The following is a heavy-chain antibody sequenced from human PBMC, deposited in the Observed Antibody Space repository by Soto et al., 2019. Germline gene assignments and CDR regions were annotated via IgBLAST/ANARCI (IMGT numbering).Heavy chain of an antibody. J-gene: IGHJ4*02. Sequence: QVQLQESGPGLVKPSQTLSLTCTVSGGSINSGGYCWSWIRQHPGKGLDWIGCISYGGSTSYNPSMMCRVTISVDTSKNQFSLKLTSVTAADTAVYYCSRGILVWGQGALITVSS. D-gene: IGHD5-18*01. CDR1: GGSINSGGYC. V-gene: IGHV4-31*03. CDR2: ISYGGST. CDR3: SRGILV.